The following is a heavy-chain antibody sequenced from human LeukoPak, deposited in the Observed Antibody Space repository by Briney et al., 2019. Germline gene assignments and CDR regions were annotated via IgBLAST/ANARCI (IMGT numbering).Heavy chain of an antibody. CDR3: ARVPYTAMVTRGFSVSKYYFDY. V-gene: IGHV1-69*13. Sequence: SVKVSCKASGGTFSSYAISWVRQAPGQGLEWMGGIIPIFGTANYAQKFQGRVTITADESTSTAYMELSSLRSEDTAVYYCARVPYTAMVTRGFSVSKYYFDYWGQRTLVTVSS. CDR1: GGTFSSYA. D-gene: IGHD5-18*01. J-gene: IGHJ4*02. CDR2: IIPIFGTA.